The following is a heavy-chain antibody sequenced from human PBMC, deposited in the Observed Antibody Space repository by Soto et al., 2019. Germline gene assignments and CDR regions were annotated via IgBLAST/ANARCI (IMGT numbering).Heavy chain of an antibody. CDR1: GFTFSSYA. V-gene: IGHV3-30-3*01. CDR3: ARGGAFNYFDY. CDR2: ISYDGSNK. D-gene: IGHD3-16*01. Sequence: QVQLVESGGGVVQPGRSLRLSCAASGFTFSSYAMHWVRQAPGKGLEWVAVISYDGSNKYYADSVKGRFTISRDNSKNTLYLQMNSLRAEDTAVYYCARGGAFNYFDYWGQGTLVTVSS. J-gene: IGHJ4*02.